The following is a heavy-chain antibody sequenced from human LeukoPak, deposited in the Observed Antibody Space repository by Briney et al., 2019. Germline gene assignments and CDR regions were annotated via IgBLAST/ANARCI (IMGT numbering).Heavy chain of an antibody. V-gene: IGHV3-53*01. CDR1: GFTVNNNY. D-gene: IGHD6-13*01. J-gene: IGHJ4*02. CDR2: IYSGGYT. CDR3: ASAIGSIWYEFDY. Sequence: GGSLRLSCAASGFTVNNNYMSWVRQAPGRGLEWVSVIYSGGYTYYAGSVKGRFTISRDNSKNTLYLQMNSLRAEDTAVYYSASAIGSIWYEFDYWGQGTLVTVSS.